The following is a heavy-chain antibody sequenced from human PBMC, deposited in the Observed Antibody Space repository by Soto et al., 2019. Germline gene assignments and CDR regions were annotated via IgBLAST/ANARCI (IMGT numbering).Heavy chain of an antibody. D-gene: IGHD2-2*01. CDR3: ARGRSTSCYVGSPRVCYYYYYMDV. V-gene: IGHV4-34*01. J-gene: IGHJ6*03. CDR1: GGSFSGYY. Sequence: QVQLQQWGAGLLKPSETLSLTCAVYGGSFSGYYWSWIRQPPGKGLEWIGEINHSGSTNYNPSLKSRVTISVDTSKNQFSLKLSSVTAADTAVYYCARGRSTSCYVGSPRVCYYYYYMDVWGKGTTVTVSS. CDR2: INHSGST.